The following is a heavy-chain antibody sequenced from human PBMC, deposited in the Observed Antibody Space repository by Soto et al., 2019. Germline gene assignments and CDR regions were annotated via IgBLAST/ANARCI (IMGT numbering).Heavy chain of an antibody. V-gene: IGHV4-59*01. J-gene: IGHJ6*03. CDR2: IYYSGST. CDR3: ARDRRSYYGSGSKGDYMDV. D-gene: IGHD3-10*01. Sequence: SETLSLTCTVSGGSISSYYWSWIRQPPGKGLEWIGYIYYSGSTNYNPSLKSRVTISVDTSKNQFSLKLSSVTAADTAVYYCARDRRSYYGSGSKGDYMDVWGKGTTVTVSS. CDR1: GGSISSYY.